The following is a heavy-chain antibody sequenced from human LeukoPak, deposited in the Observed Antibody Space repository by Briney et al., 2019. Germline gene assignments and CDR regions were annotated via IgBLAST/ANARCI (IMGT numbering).Heavy chain of an antibody. D-gene: IGHD1-26*01. V-gene: IGHV3-53*01. CDR2: IYSGGST. CDR1: GFNVTSNY. J-gene: IGHJ3*02. Sequence: GGSLRLSCAASGFNVTSNYMSWVRQAPGKGLEWVSVIYSGGSTYYADSVKGRFTISRDNSKNTLYLQMNSLRAEDTAVYYCAADSGSYQDNAFDIWGQGTMVTVSS. CDR3: AADSGSYQDNAFDI.